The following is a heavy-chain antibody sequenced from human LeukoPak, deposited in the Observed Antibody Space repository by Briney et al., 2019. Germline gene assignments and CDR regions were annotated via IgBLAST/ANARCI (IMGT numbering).Heavy chain of an antibody. J-gene: IGHJ4*02. CDR1: GYTFTGYY. CDR3: ARTMAGTWSPLDY. Sequence: ASVKVSCKASGYTFTGYYMHWVRQAPGQGLEWMGWINPNSGDTDYAQKFQGRVTMTRDTSISTAYMQLSRLKSDDTAVYYCARTMAGTWSPLDYWGQGTLVTVSS. V-gene: IGHV1-2*02. D-gene: IGHD6-19*01. CDR2: INPNSGDT.